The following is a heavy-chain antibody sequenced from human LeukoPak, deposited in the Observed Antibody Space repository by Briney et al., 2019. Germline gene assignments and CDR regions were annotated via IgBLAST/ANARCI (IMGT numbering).Heavy chain of an antibody. CDR1: GGSIISYY. D-gene: IGHD6-13*01. CDR2: IYCSGST. Sequence: SETLSLTCTVSGGSIISYYWSWIRQPPGKGLEWIGYIYCSGSTNYNPSLKSRVTISVDTSKNQFSLKLSSVTAADTAVYYCARGGGISHYYYYMDVWGKGTTVTISS. V-gene: IGHV4-59*01. J-gene: IGHJ6*03. CDR3: ARGGGISHYYYYMDV.